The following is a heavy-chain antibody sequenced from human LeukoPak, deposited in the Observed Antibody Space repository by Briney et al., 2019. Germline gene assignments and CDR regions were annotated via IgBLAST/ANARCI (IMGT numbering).Heavy chain of an antibody. J-gene: IGHJ4*02. Sequence: SETLSRTCTVSGGSISSGGYYWSWIRQHPGKGLEWIGYIYYSGSSYYNPSLKSRVTISVDTSKNQFSLKLSSVTAADTAVYYCARSGDYDPHFDYWGQGTLVTVSS. CDR1: GGSISSGGYY. CDR3: ARSGDYDPHFDY. V-gene: IGHV4-31*03. CDR2: IYYSGSS. D-gene: IGHD4-17*01.